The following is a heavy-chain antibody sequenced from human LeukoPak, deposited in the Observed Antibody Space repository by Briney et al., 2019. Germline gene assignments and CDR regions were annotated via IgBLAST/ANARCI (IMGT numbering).Heavy chain of an antibody. CDR1: GFTFGSYA. Sequence: TGGSLTLSCAASGFTFGSYAMSWVRQAPGKGLEWVSGISGRGGYTYYADSVKGRFTISRDNSKNTLYLQMNSLTVEDTAVYYCAKDYSSGWCLDYWGQGSLVTVSS. D-gene: IGHD6-19*01. CDR2: ISGRGGYT. V-gene: IGHV3-23*01. J-gene: IGHJ4*01. CDR3: AKDYSSGWCLDY.